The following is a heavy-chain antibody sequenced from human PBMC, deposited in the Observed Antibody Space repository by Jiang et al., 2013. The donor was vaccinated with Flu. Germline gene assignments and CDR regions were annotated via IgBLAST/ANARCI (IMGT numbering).Heavy chain of an antibody. D-gene: IGHD5-24*01. CDR2: IIPAFGSP. CDR1: GGTFSRYA. CDR3: ARDHGGGYTLGSGVSQFYLDV. Sequence: EVKKPGSSVKVSCKVSGGTFSRYAFSWVRQAPGQGLEWMAGIIPAFGSPNYAQKFQGRVTISADKSTNTVYMEVTDLRSDDTALYYCARDHGGGYTLGSGVSQFYLDVWGQGTTVTVSS. V-gene: IGHV1-69*06. J-gene: IGHJ6*02.